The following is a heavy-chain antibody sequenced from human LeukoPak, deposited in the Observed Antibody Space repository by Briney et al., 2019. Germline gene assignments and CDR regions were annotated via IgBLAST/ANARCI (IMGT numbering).Heavy chain of an antibody. V-gene: IGHV4-59*01. CDR3: ARGMITFGGVIALDY. D-gene: IGHD3-16*02. CDR2: IYNNEDI. CDR1: GDSISSYY. J-gene: IGHJ4*02. Sequence: KPSETLSLTCTVSGDSISSYYWSWIRQPPGKGLEWLGYIYNNEDISYNPSLKSRVTISLDTSKNQFSLKLRSVTAADTAVYYCARGMITFGGVIALDYWGQGTLVTVSS.